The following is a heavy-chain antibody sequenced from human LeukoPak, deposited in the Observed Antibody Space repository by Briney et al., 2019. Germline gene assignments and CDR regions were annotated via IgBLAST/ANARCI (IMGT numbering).Heavy chain of an antibody. V-gene: IGHV1-8*03. D-gene: IGHD2-2*01. CDR1: GYTFTSYD. CDR2: MNPNSGNT. Sequence: ASVKASCKASGYTFTSYDINWVRQATGQGLEWMGWMNPNSGNTGYAQKFQGRVTITRNTSISTAYMELSSLRSEDTAVYYCARERKGTCSSTSCSGWFDPWGQGTLVTVSS. J-gene: IGHJ5*02. CDR3: ARERKGTCSSTSCSGWFDP.